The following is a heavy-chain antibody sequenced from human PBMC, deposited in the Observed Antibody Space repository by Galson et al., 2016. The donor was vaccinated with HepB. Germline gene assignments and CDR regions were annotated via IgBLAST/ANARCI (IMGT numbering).Heavy chain of an antibody. J-gene: IGHJ4*02. Sequence: ETLSLTCTVSGGSISSSTYYWGWIRQPPGKGLEWIGSVYYTGSTYYNPSPKSRVTISIDTSKDQFSLKLRSVTAADTAVYYCARLSPYNGDFFDYWGQGSLVTVSS. D-gene: IGHD1-14*01. V-gene: IGHV4-39*01. CDR2: VYYTGST. CDR1: GGSISSSTYY. CDR3: ARLSPYNGDFFDY.